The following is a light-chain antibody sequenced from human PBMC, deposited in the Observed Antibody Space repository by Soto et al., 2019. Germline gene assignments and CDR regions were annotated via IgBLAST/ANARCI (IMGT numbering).Light chain of an antibody. J-gene: IGKJ1*01. CDR3: QQYNNWPQT. V-gene: IGKV3-15*01. Sequence: EIVMTQSPATLSVSPGERATLSCRASQSVSNNLAWYQQKPGQAPRLLIYGASTRATGIPARFSGSGSGTEFTLTISSLQSEDFAVYYCQQYNNWPQTFGQGTKGDIK. CDR2: GAS. CDR1: QSVSNN.